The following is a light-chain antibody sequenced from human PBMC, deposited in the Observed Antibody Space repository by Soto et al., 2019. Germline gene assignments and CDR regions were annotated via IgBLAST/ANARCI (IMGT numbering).Light chain of an antibody. V-gene: IGKV3-15*01. CDR1: QTINNN. Sequence: PGERATLSCRASQTINNNVAWYQLKDGQVPRLLIYGASTRAADVPARFSGVGSGTEFTLTISSLQTHDFATYYCQQYNSYFTWTFGQGTKVDIK. CDR2: GAS. J-gene: IGKJ1*01. CDR3: QQYNSYFTWT.